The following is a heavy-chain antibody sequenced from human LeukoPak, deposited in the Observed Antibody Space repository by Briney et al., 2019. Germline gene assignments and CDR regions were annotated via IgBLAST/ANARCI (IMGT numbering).Heavy chain of an antibody. CDR1: GFTFSSYA. J-gene: IGHJ4*02. V-gene: IGHV3-23*01. Sequence: GGSLILSCAASGFTFSSYAMSWVRQPPGKGLEWVSAISDSGGHTYYADSVKGRFTLSRDNSKNTLYLQMNSLRAEDTAVYYCAKDLSGSGSYGYFDYWGQGTLVTVSS. CDR3: AKDLSGSGSYGYFDY. D-gene: IGHD3-10*01. CDR2: ISDSGGHT.